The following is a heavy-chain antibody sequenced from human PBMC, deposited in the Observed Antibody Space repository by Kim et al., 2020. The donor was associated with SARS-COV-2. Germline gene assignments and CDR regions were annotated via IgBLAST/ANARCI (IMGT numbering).Heavy chain of an antibody. CDR3: ARDVGPDLEADY. J-gene: IGHJ4*02. Sequence: RYASSVKGRFTISRDNAKNTLYLQMNSLRAEDTAVYYCARDVGPDLEADYWGQGTLVTVSS. D-gene: IGHD1-26*01. V-gene: IGHV3-74*01.